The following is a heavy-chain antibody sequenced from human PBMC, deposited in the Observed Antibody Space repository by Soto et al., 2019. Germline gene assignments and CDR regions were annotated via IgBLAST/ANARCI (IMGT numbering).Heavy chain of an antibody. V-gene: IGHV5-51*01. J-gene: IGHJ6*02. D-gene: IGHD6-6*01. CDR3: ARYSSSPYYYYGMDV. Sequence: ASLTNTCKGSGCRITRYSIGSVCQIKGKGLEWMGIIYPGESDSRYSPSFQAQVTISADKSISTAYLQWSSLKASDTAMYYCARYSSSPYYYYGMDVWGQGTTVTVS. CDR1: GCRITRYS. CDR2: IYPGESDS.